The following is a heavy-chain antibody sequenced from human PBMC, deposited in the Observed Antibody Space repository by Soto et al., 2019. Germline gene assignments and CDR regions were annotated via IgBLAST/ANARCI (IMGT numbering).Heavy chain of an antibody. CDR3: AREIPSRGAGWFDP. Sequence: GGSLRLSCAASGFTFSSYSMNWVRQAPGKGLEWVSYISSSSSTIYYADSVKGRFTISRDNAKNSLYLQMNSLRDEDTAVYYCAREIPSRGAGWFDPWGRGTLVTVSS. J-gene: IGHJ5*02. CDR1: GFTFSSYS. V-gene: IGHV3-48*02. CDR2: ISSSSSTI. D-gene: IGHD3-10*01.